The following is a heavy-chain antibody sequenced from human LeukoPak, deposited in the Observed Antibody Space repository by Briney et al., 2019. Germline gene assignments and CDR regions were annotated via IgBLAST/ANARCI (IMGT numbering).Heavy chain of an antibody. V-gene: IGHV3-23*01. CDR2: ISGSGGST. CDR3: AKVRTPLRLGEVWPDAFDI. D-gene: IGHD3-16*01. CDR1: GFTFSSYP. J-gene: IGHJ3*02. Sequence: GGSLRLSCAASGFTFSSYPMSWVRQAPGKGLEWVSAISGSGGSTYYADSVKGRFTISRDNSKNTLYLQMNSLRAEDTAVYYCAKVRTPLRLGEVWPDAFDIWGQGTMVTVSS.